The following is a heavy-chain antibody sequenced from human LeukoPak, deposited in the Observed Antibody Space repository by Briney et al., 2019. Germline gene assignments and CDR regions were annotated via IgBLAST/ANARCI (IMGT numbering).Heavy chain of an antibody. V-gene: IGHV4-31*11. D-gene: IGHD5-18*01. CDR2: IYYSGST. CDR3: ARDNVDTAMVY. Sequence: PSETLSLTCAVYGGSFSGYYWSWIRQHPGKGLEWIGYIYYSGSTYYNPSLKSRVTISVDTSKNQFSLKLSSVTAADTAVYYCARDNVDTAMVYWGQGTLVTVSS. J-gene: IGHJ4*02. CDR1: GGSFSGYY.